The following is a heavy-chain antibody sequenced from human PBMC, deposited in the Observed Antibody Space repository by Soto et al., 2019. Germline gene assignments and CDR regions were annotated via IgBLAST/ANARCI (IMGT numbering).Heavy chain of an antibody. J-gene: IGHJ1*01. Sequence: QVHLEQSGAGLLKPSETLSLTCGVSGGSFSKNYWTWFRQPPGKGLEWIGDISPSGTTNYVPSLKSRVTISKDTSKNLFSLKVTSVTAADTAVYFCATSFWFGTQPEIWGQGTLVTVSS. D-gene: IGHD3-10*01. CDR3: ATSFWFGTQPEI. CDR1: GGSFSKNY. CDR2: ISPSGTT. V-gene: IGHV4-34*01.